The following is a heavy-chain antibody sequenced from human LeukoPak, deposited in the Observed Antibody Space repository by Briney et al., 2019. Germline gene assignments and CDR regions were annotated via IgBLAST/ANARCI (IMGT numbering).Heavy chain of an antibody. CDR1: GYTLTELS. CDR3: ATDKTVDTAMVDGENYFDY. CDR2: FDPEDGET. Sequence: ASVKVSCKFSGYTLTELSMHWVRQAPGKGLEWMGGFDPEDGETIYAQKFQGRVTMTEDTSTDTAYMELSSLRSEDTAVYYCATDKTVDTAMVDGENYFDYWGQGTLVTVSS. D-gene: IGHD5-18*01. J-gene: IGHJ4*02. V-gene: IGHV1-24*01.